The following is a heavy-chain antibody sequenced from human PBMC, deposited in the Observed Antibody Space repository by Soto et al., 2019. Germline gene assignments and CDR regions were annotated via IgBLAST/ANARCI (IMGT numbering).Heavy chain of an antibody. D-gene: IGHD4-17*01. V-gene: IGHV4-59*01. CDR2: IYYSWRT. Sequence: SETLSLTSIVSGHTMSNYYWRWSGQPPGKELERIWHIYYSWRTNCKPSLNIPVTLSLETSNNPFSPKLCSVTAAVTPLYSCARLPWADYGGVFDPWGQGTLVTISS. J-gene: IGHJ5*02. CDR3: ARLPWADYGGVFDP. CDR1: GHTMSNYY.